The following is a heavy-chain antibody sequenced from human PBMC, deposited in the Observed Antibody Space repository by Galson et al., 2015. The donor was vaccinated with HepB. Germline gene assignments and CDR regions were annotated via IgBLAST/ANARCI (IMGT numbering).Heavy chain of an antibody. CDR1: GGTFSSYT. Sequence: SVKVSCKASGGTFSSYTISWVRQAPGQGLEWMGRIIPILGIANYAQKFQGRVTITADKSTSTAYMELSSLRSEDTAVYYCARGGSRGGSGYGSLWFNWGQGTLVTVSS. CDR2: IIPILGIA. CDR3: ARGGSRGGSGYGSLWFN. J-gene: IGHJ4*02. V-gene: IGHV1-69*02. D-gene: IGHD3-22*01.